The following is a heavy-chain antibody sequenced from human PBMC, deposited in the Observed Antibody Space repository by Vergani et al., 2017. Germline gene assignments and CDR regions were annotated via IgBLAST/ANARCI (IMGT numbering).Heavy chain of an antibody. CDR3: ARYEWLFKQGLRY. Sequence: VQLVESGGGVVQPGRSLRLSCAASGFTFSNAWMSWVRQAPGKGLEWVGRIKSKTDGGTTDYAAPVKGRFTISRDNAKNSLYLQMNSLRAEDTAVYYCARYEWLFKQGLRYWGQGTLVTVSS. CDR1: GFTFSNAW. J-gene: IGHJ4*02. CDR2: IKSKTDGGTT. D-gene: IGHD3-3*01. V-gene: IGHV3-15*01.